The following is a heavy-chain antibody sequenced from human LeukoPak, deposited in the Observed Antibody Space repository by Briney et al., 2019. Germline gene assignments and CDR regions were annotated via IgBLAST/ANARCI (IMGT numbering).Heavy chain of an antibody. CDR3: ARDRYCSSTSCYSEGNWFDP. J-gene: IGHJ5*02. V-gene: IGHV4-30-2*01. D-gene: IGHD2-2*02. CDR1: GGSISSGGYS. CDR2: IYHSGST. Sequence: SQTLSLTCAVSGGSISSGGYSWSWIRQPPGKGLEWIGYIYHSGSTYYNPSLKSRVTISVDRSKNQFSLKLSSVTAADTAVYYCARDRYCSSTSCYSEGNWFDPWGQGTLVTVSS.